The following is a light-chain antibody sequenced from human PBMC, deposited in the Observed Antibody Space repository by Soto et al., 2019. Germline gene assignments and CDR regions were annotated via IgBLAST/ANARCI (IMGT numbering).Light chain of an antibody. CDR1: QSVSSN. CDR2: GAS. V-gene: IGKV3-15*01. Sequence: IVMPQSPATLSVSAGERATLSCRASQSVSSNLAWYQQKPGQAPRLLIYGASTRATGIPARFSGSGSGTEFTLTISSLQPDDFAAYSCQQYNSYSPWTFGQGTKVDIK. J-gene: IGKJ1*01. CDR3: QQYNSYSPWT.